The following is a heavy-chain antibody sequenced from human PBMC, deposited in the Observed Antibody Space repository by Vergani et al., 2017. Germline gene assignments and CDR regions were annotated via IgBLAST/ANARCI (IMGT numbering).Heavy chain of an antibody. CDR1: GFTFSSYS. V-gene: IGHV3-21*01. Sequence: EVQLVESGGGLVKPGGSLRLSCAASGFTFSSYSMNWVRQAPGKGLEWVSSISSSSSYIYYADSVKGRFTISRDNAKNSLYLQMNSLRAEDTAVYYCARDFFYDDSSGYDSGFFDYWGQGTLVTVSS. CDR2: ISSSSSYI. J-gene: IGHJ4*02. D-gene: IGHD3-22*01. CDR3: ARDFFYDDSSGYDSGFFDY.